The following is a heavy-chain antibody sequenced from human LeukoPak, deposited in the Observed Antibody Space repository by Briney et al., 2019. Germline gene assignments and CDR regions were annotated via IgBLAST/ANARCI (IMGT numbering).Heavy chain of an antibody. CDR2: ISSSSSYI. J-gene: IGHJ2*01. CDR1: GFTFSSYS. Sequence: RPGGSLRLSCAASGFTFSSYSMNWVRQAPRKGLEWVSSISSSSSYIYYADSVKGRFTISRDNAKNSLYLQMNSLTAADTAVYYCARGPRWLQSVSRSGYFDLWGRGTLVTVSS. D-gene: IGHD5-24*01. CDR3: ARGPRWLQSVSRSGYFDL. V-gene: IGHV3-21*01.